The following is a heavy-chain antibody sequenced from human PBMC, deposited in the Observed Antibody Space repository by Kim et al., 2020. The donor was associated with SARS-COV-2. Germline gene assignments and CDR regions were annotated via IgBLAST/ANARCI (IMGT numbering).Heavy chain of an antibody. D-gene: IGHD1-26*01. CDR2: IWQDGSNK. CDR3: AKDQGGTFYYDY. V-gene: IGHV3-33*06. J-gene: IGHJ4*02. CDR1: GFTFSHYG. Sequence: GGSLRLSFVASGFTFSHYGMHWVRQRQGKGLEWGEIIWQDGSNKYYAESAKGRFTISRDNSKNTLYLQMNNLRAEDTAVYYCAKDQGGTFYYDYWGQGTLVTVSS.